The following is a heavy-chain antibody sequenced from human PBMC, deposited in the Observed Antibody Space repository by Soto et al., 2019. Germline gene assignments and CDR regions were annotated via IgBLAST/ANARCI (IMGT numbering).Heavy chain of an antibody. J-gene: IGHJ6*02. D-gene: IGHD5-18*01. CDR2: IIPFFKAT. CDR3: YYYGMDV. CDR1: GGTFSSHA. Sequence: GASVKVSCKASGGTFSSHASSWVRQAPGQGLEWMGGIIPFFKATNYAQKFSLQLNSVTPEDTAVYYCARGSTAMILTTPYYYYYYGMDVWGQGTTVTVSS. V-gene: IGHV1-69*13.